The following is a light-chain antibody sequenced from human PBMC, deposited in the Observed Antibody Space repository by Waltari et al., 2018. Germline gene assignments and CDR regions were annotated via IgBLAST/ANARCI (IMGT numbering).Light chain of an antibody. CDR3: SSYTSVNTR. CDR2: DVA. V-gene: IGLV2-14*03. J-gene: IGLJ2*01. CDR1: SSDVEGFNF. Sequence: QSALTQPASMSGSPGQSITIPCTGTSSDVEGFNFASWYQQYPGKDPKLIIYDVANRPSGVSHRFSGSRSDNTASLTISELQAEDEADYYCSSYTSVNTRFGGGTKLTVL.